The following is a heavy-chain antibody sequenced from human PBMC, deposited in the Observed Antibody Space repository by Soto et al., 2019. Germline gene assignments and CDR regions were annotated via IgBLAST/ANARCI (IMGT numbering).Heavy chain of an antibody. CDR1: GGTFTNYG. D-gene: IGHD3-10*01. J-gene: IGHJ6*02. V-gene: IGHV1-69*01. CDR2: IISLFGTT. CDR3: AGGRARGVILSPQNFYCGMDV. Sequence: QVQLVQSGAEVKKPGSSVKVSCNASGGTFTNYGISWVRQAPGHGLEWMGGIISLFGTTNYAQKFQGRVTITADESTSTAHMELSSLRSEDTSVYYCAGGRARGVILSPQNFYCGMDVWGQGTTVTVS.